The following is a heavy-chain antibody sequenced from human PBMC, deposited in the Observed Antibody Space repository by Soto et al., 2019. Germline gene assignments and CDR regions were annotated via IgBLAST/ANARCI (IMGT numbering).Heavy chain of an antibody. CDR1: GFTFSSYW. V-gene: IGHV3-7*05. J-gene: IGHJ6*02. CDR3: ARDPSVKYSSSWYSHYYYYGMDV. D-gene: IGHD6-13*01. Sequence: GGSLRLCCAASGFTFSSYWMSCVRQAPGKGLEWVANIKQDGSEKYYVDSVKGRFTISRDNAKNSLYLQTNSLRAEDTAVYYCARDPSVKYSSSWYSHYYYYGMDVWGQGTTVTVS. CDR2: IKQDGSEK.